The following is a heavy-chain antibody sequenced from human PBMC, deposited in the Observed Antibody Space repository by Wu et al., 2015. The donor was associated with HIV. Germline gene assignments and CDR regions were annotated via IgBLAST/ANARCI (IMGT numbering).Heavy chain of an antibody. CDR2: ISHTGST. V-gene: IGHV4-34*01. CDR1: GGSFSDYY. CDR3: ARGLRIFSGYYKGNSFDN. D-gene: IGHD3-9*01. Sequence: QVQLQQWGAGLLKPSETLSLTCAVYGGSFSDYYWSWIRQAPGKGLQWLGEISHTGSTNYSPSLKGRVSMSVDTSTNQFSLKVTSVTAADTAVYYCARGLRIFSGYYKGNSFDNWGQGTLVTVSS. J-gene: IGHJ4*02.